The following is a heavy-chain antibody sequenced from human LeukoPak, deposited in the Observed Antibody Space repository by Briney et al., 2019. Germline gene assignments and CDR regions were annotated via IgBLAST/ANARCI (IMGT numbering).Heavy chain of an antibody. CDR1: GGTFSSYT. D-gene: IGHD3-22*01. CDR2: IIPILGIA. CDR3: ARDRSSSWYYYDISGSVFYY. J-gene: IGHJ4*02. Sequence: SVKVSCKASGGTFSSYTISWVRQAPGQGLEWMGRIIPILGIANYAQKLQGRVTMTTDTSTSTAYMELRSLRSDDTAVYYCARDRSSSWYYYDISGSVFYYWGPGTLVTVSS. V-gene: IGHV1-69*04.